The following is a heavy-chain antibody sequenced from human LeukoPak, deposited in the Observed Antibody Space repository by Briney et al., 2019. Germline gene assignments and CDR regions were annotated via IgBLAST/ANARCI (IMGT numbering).Heavy chain of an antibody. J-gene: IGHJ5*02. CDR3: TRDSGTTGVVKFDP. Sequence: PSETLSLTCTVSGGSINSYYWSWLRQPAERGLEWIGRIYASRSTTYNPSLRSRVAISMDTSKNQFSLRLTSVTAADTAVYYCTRDSGTTGVVKFDPWGQGILVTVSS. CDR2: IYASRST. D-gene: IGHD4-23*01. CDR1: GGSINSYY. V-gene: IGHV4-4*07.